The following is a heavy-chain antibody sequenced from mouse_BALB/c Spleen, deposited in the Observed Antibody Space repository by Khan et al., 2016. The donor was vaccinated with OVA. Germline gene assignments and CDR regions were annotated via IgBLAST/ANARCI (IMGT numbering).Heavy chain of an antibody. Sequence: QVQLKQSGPCLVAPSQSLSITCTVSGSSSTSYGVSWARQTPGKGLEWLGVIWSDGNTNYHSSLKSRLTITKDNSKSQVLLKLNSLQTDDTATYYCAIIFYGYDWFAYWGQGTLATVSA. CDR3: AIIFYGYDWFAY. V-gene: IGHV2-3*01. CDR2: IWSDGNT. D-gene: IGHD2-2*01. CDR1: GSSSTSYG. J-gene: IGHJ3*01.